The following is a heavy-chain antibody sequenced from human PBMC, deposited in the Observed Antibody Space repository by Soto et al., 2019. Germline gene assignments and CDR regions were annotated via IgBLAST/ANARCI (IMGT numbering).Heavy chain of an antibody. D-gene: IGHD3-10*02. Sequence: GGSLRLSGAASGFTFDGYGMHWVRQAPGKGLGWVAVLCYDGINNYYADSVKGRFTISRDNSKNTLYLQMNSLRAEDAAVYYCARDTVRGLDYWGQGTLVTVSS. V-gene: IGHV3-33*01. CDR1: GFTFDGYG. CDR2: LCYDGINN. J-gene: IGHJ4*02. CDR3: ARDTVRGLDY.